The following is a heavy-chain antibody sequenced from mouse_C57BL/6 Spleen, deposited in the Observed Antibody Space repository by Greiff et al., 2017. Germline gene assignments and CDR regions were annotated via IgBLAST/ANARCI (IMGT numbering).Heavy chain of an antibody. CDR3: AVNWGHAMDY. D-gene: IGHD4-1*01. Sequence: VKLVESGAELARPGASVKLSCKASGYTFTSYGISWVKQRTGQGLEWIGEIYPRSGNTYYNEKFKGKATLTADKSSSTAYMELRSLTSEDSAVYFCAVNWGHAMDYWGQGTSVTVSS. CDR1: GYTFTSYG. CDR2: IYPRSGNT. J-gene: IGHJ4*01. V-gene: IGHV1-81*01.